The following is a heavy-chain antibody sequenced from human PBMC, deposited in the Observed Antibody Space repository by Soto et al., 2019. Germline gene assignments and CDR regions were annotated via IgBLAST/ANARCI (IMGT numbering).Heavy chain of an antibody. CDR3: AKDIVLIVYAMTDAFDI. CDR2: ISGSGGST. CDR1: GFTFSSYA. J-gene: IGHJ3*02. D-gene: IGHD2-8*01. V-gene: IGHV3-23*01. Sequence: EVQLLESGGGLVQPGGYLRLSCAASGFTFSSYAMSWVRQAPGKGLEWVSSISGSGGSTYYSDSVKGRFTISRYNSKNTLYLQMNSLRAEDTAVYYCAKDIVLIVYAMTDAFDICGQGTMVTVSS.